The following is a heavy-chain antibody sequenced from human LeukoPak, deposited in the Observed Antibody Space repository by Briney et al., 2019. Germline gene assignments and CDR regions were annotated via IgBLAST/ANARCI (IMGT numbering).Heavy chain of an antibody. V-gene: IGHV3-23*01. CDR3: ITMVRGVRGSFDY. CDR1: GFTFSSYA. Sequence: GGSLRLSCAASGFTFSSYAMSWVRQAPGKGLEWVSAISGSGGSTYYADSVKGRFTISRDNSKNTLYLQMNSLRAEDTAVYYCITMVRGVRGSFDYWGQGTLVTVSS. CDR2: ISGSGGST. D-gene: IGHD3-10*01. J-gene: IGHJ4*02.